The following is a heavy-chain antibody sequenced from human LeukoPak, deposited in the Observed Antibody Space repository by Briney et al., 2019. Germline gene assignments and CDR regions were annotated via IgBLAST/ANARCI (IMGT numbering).Heavy chain of an antibody. CDR2: ISSSRGTI. D-gene: IGHD1-1*01. CDR1: GFTFSTYS. V-gene: IGHV3-48*04. J-gene: IGHJ3*01. CDR3: ARDLVGTNPDSFDV. Sequence: GGSLRLSCEASGFTFSTYSMQWVRHAPGKGLEWVSYISSSRGTIWYADSVKGRFTISRDNAKSSLYLQMNSLRAEDTAVYYCARDLVGTNPDSFDVWSQGTMVTVSS.